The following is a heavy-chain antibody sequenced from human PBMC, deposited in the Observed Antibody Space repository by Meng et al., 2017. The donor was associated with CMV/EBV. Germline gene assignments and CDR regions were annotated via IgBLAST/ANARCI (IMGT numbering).Heavy chain of an antibody. CDR3: ARAPDPKPTTVTTSEYYFDY. CDR1: GFTFSSYG. V-gene: IGHV3-33*01. Sequence: GESLKISCAASGFTFSSYGMHWVRQAPGKGLEWVAVIWYDGSNKYYADSVKGRFTISRDNSKNTLYLQMNSLRAEDTAVYYCARAPDPKPTTVTTSEYYFDYWGQGTLVTVSS. J-gene: IGHJ4*02. D-gene: IGHD4-11*01. CDR2: IWYDGSNK.